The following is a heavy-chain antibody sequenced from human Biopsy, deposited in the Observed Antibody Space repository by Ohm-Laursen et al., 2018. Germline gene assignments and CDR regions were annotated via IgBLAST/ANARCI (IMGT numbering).Heavy chain of an antibody. CDR2: IDWAGDT. Sequence: TQTLTLTCTFSGFSFTIVGMRVTWIRQAPGKALEWLAHIDWAGDTRYSASLKTRLSISKDTFKDQVVLTMSDIDPVDTATYYCARASASQYYGVDVWGQGTSVTVSS. CDR3: ARASASQYYGVDV. V-gene: IGHV2-70*04. D-gene: IGHD1-26*01. CDR1: GFSFTIVGMR. J-gene: IGHJ6*02.